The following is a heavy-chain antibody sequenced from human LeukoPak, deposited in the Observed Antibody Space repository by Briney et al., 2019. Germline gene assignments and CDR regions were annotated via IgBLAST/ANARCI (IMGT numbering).Heavy chain of an antibody. D-gene: IGHD5-24*01. V-gene: IGHV1-2*06. Sequence: ASVKVPCKASGYTFTGYYMHGVRQAPGQGLEWMGRINPNSGGTNYAQTFQGRVTMTRDTSISTAYMELSRLRSDDTAVYYCDRGNGYSSNDYWGQGTLVTVSS. CDR1: GYTFTGYY. CDR2: INPNSGGT. J-gene: IGHJ4*02. CDR3: DRGNGYSSNDY.